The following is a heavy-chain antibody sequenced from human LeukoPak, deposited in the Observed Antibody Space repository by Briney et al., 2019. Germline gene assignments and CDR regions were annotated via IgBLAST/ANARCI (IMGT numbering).Heavy chain of an antibody. CDR3: ARRDYGDYRNWFDP. CDR2: IYDSGST. Sequence: SETLSLTCTVSGGSISSYYWSWIRQPPGKGLEWIGYIYDSGSTNYNPSLKSRVTISVDTSKNQFSLKLSSVTAADTAVYYCARRDYGDYRNWFDPWGQGTLVTVSS. J-gene: IGHJ5*02. CDR1: GGSISSYY. V-gene: IGHV4-59*01. D-gene: IGHD4-17*01.